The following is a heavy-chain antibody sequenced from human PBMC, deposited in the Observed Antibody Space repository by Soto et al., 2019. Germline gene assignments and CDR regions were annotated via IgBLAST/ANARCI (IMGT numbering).Heavy chain of an antibody. V-gene: IGHV1-18*04. J-gene: IGHJ6*03. CDR2: ISGYNDNT. CDR1: GYSFTRYG. Sequence: VQLVQSGAEVKKPGASVKVSCKASGYSFTRYGISWVRQAPGQGLEWMGWISGYNDNTKYAQKLQDRVTMTTDTSMTTVYMELRSLRSDDTAVYYCARLIGYCSGGSCDYYYMDVWGKGTTVTVSS. CDR3: ARLIGYCSGGSCDYYYMDV. D-gene: IGHD2-15*01.